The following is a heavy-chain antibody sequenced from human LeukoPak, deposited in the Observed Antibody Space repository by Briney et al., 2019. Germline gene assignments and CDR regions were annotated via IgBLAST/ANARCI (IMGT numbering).Heavy chain of an antibody. J-gene: IGHJ4*02. CDR2: IYYSGST. Sequence: SETLSLTCAVSGGSISSYYWSWIRQPPGKGLEWIGYIYYSGSTNYNPSLKSRVTISVDTSKNQFSLKLSSVTAADTAVYYCARADSKLFGGLDYWGQGTLVTVSS. CDR3: ARADSKLFGGLDY. CDR1: GGSISSYY. V-gene: IGHV4-59*01. D-gene: IGHD3-10*02.